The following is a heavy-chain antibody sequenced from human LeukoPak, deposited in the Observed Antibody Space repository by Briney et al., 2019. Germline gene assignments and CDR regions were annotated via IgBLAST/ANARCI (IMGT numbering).Heavy chain of an antibody. CDR2: ISWNSGSI. D-gene: IGHD5-18*01. J-gene: IGHJ4*02. Sequence: PGRSLRLSCAASGFTFDDYAMHWVRQAPGKGLEWVSGISWNSGSIGSADSVKGRFTISRDNAKNSLYLQMNSLRAEDTALYYCGKGRRGYSYAFDYWGQGTLVTVSS. V-gene: IGHV3-9*01. CDR1: GFTFDDYA. CDR3: GKGRRGYSYAFDY.